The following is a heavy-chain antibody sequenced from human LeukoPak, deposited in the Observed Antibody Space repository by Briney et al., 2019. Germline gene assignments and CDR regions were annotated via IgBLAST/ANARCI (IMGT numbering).Heavy chain of an antibody. J-gene: IGHJ3*02. D-gene: IGHD5-24*01. CDR3: AREMATIRAFDI. Sequence: ASVKVSCKTSGYMFTTYYPHWVRQAPGQGLEWMGWINPHSGGTNYAQKFQGRVTMTRDTSISTVYMELSSLRSDDTAVYYCAREMATIRAFDIWGQGTMVTVSS. V-gene: IGHV1-2*02. CDR2: INPHSGGT. CDR1: GYMFTTYY.